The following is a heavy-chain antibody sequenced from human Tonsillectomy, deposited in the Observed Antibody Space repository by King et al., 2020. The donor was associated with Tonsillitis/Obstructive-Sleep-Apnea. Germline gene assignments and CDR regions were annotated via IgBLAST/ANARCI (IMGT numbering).Heavy chain of an antibody. J-gene: IGHJ6*02. Sequence: VQLVESGGGVVQPGRSLRLSCAASGFTFSHYGMHWVRQAPGKGLEWVAVISYDGSNKYYGDSVKGRFTISRDNSKNTLYLQMNSLRAEDTAVYYCAKDDPSTMVRGVTYYYYGMDVWGQGTTVTVSS. CDR1: GFTFSHYG. CDR3: AKDDPSTMVRGVTYYYYGMDV. V-gene: IGHV3-30*18. CDR2: ISYDGSNK. D-gene: IGHD3-10*01.